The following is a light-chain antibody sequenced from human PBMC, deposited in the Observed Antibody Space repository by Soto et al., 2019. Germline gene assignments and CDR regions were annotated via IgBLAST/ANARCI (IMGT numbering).Light chain of an antibody. V-gene: IGLV1-47*01. CDR2: RNN. J-gene: IGLJ1*01. Sequence: SVLTQPASASGSPGRRLSISCSGNSSNIGNNYVFWYQKFPGTAPKLLIYRNNQRPSGVPDRFSGSKSGTSASLAISGLRSEDEADYYCAECDDSPIAPYVFASEPNVTVL. CDR3: AECDDSPIAPYV. CDR1: SSNIGNNY.